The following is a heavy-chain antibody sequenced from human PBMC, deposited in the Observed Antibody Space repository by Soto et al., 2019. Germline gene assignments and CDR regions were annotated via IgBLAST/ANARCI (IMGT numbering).Heavy chain of an antibody. V-gene: IGHV4-30-2*01. D-gene: IGHD6-19*01. CDR1: GGSISSGGYS. CDR2: IYHSGST. J-gene: IGHJ4*02. CDR3: ASAGGLGAVAADY. Sequence: QLQLQESGSGLVKPSQTLSLTCAVSGGSISSGGYSWSWIRQPPGKGREWIGYIYHSGSTYYNPSRKSRVTISVDRSKNQFSLKLSSVTAADTAVYYCASAGGLGAVAADYWGQGTLVTVSS.